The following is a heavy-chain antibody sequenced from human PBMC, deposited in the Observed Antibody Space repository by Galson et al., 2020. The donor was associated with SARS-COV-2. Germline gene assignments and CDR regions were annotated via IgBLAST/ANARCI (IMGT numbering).Heavy chain of an antibody. V-gene: IGHV5-51*01. J-gene: IGHJ4*02. CDR1: GYSFTSYW. CDR2: IYPGDSDT. D-gene: IGHD3-22*01. CDR3: ARLGGEDDSSGYYYRVSPGKYFDY. Sequence: GESLKISCKGSGYSFTSYWIGWVRQMPGKGLEWMGIIYPGDSDTRYSPSFQGQVTISADKSISTAYLQWSSLKASDTAMYYCARLGGEDDSSGYYYRVSPGKYFDYWGQGTLVTVSS.